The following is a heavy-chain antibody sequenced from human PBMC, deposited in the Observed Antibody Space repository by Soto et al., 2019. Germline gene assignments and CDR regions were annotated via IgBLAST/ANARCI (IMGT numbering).Heavy chain of an antibody. CDR3: ARARRGYSYGYHAFDI. V-gene: IGHV3-74*01. CDR2: INSDGSST. Sequence: QLGVSLRLSCAASGFTFSSYWMHWVRQAPGKGLVWVSRINSDGSSTSYADSVKGRFTISRDNAKNTLYLQMNSLRAEDTAVYYCARARRGYSYGYHAFDIWGQGTMVTVSS. J-gene: IGHJ3*02. D-gene: IGHD5-18*01. CDR1: GFTFSSYW.